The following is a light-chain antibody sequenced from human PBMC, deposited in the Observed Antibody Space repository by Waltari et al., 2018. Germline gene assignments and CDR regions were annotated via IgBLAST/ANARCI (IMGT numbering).Light chain of an antibody. Sequence: DIQMTKSPSTLSASVGDRFTLTCRASQSITNWLALYQHKPGKAPKLLIYRASNLESGVPSRFSGSGSGTEFTLTISSLQPDDFATYYCQQYDNYWTFGQGTKVEIK. CDR3: QQYDNYWT. V-gene: IGKV1-5*03. J-gene: IGKJ1*01. CDR1: QSITNW. CDR2: RAS.